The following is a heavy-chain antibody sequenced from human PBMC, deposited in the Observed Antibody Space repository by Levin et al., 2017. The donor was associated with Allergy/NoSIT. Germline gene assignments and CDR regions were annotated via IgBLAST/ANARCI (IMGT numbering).Heavy chain of an antibody. D-gene: IGHD6-19*01. V-gene: IGHV3-30*04. CDR1: GFTFSSYA. Sequence: SCAASGFTFSSYAMHWVRQAPGKGLEWVAVISYDGSNKYYADSVKGRFTISRDNSKNTLYLQMNSLRAEDTAVYYCARDSESSGWFPQYYYYYGMDVWGQGTTVTVSS. CDR2: ISYDGSNK. J-gene: IGHJ6*02. CDR3: ARDSESSGWFPQYYYYYGMDV.